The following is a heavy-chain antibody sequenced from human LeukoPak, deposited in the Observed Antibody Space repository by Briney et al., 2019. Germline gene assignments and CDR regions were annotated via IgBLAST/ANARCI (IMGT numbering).Heavy chain of an antibody. CDR2: INPNSGGT. Sequence: ASVKVSCKASGGTFSSYAISWVRQAPGQGLEWMGWINPNSGGTNYAQKFQGRVTMTRDTSISTAYMELSRLRSDDTAVYYCARGKWELLKDYWGQGTLVTVSS. V-gene: IGHV1-2*02. CDR1: GGTFSSYA. D-gene: IGHD1-26*01. J-gene: IGHJ4*02. CDR3: ARGKWELLKDY.